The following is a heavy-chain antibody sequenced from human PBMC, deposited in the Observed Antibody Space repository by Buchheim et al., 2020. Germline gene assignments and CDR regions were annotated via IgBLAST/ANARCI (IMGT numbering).Heavy chain of an antibody. V-gene: IGHV4-39*01. CDR3: ARRILRDSSGPLYYFDY. CDR2: IYYSGST. CDR1: GGSISSSSYY. J-gene: IGHJ4*02. D-gene: IGHD3-22*01. Sequence: QLQLQESGPGLVKPSETLSLTCTVSGGSISSSSYYWGWIRQPPGKGLEWIGSIYYSGSTYYNPSLKSRVTISVDTSKNQFSLKLSSVTAADTAVYYCARRILRDSSGPLYYFDYWGQGTL.